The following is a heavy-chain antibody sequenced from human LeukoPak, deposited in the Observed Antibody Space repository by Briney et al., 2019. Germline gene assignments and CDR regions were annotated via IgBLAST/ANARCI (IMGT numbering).Heavy chain of an antibody. CDR1: GFTFSSYW. CDR3: ARDGRATAFDY. D-gene: IGHD1-26*01. J-gene: IGHJ4*02. V-gene: IGHV3-74*01. CDR2: INSDGSST. Sequence: RGSLRLSCAASGFTFSSYWMHWVRQAPGKGLVWVSRINSDGSSTSYADSVKGRFTISRDNAKNTLYLQMNSLRAEDTAVYYCARDGRATAFDYWGQGTLVTVSS.